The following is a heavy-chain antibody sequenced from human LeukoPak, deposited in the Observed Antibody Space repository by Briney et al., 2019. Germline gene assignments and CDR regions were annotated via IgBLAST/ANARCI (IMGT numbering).Heavy chain of an antibody. V-gene: IGHV4-59*02. J-gene: IGHJ3*02. Sequence: SETLSLTCTVSGGSVNSHYLRWIRQPPGKGLEWIGYLYFSGSTGYNPSLKSRVSISVETSKNQFSLRLSSVTAADTAVYYCARPYDSSGYYIRCAFDIWGQGAMVNVS. CDR3: ARPYDSSGYYIRCAFDI. CDR1: GGSVNSHY. D-gene: IGHD3-22*01. CDR2: LYFSGST.